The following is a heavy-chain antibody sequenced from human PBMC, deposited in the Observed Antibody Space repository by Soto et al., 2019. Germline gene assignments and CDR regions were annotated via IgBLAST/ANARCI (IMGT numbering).Heavy chain of an antibody. CDR3: ASYCSGGSCYSFSLRRGYYYYGMHV. V-gene: IGHV1-69*13. J-gene: IGHJ6*02. CDR1: GGTFSSYA. Sequence: SVKVSCKASGGTFSSYAISWVRQAPGQGLEWMGGIMPIFGTANYAQKFQGRVTITADESTSTAYMELSRLRSEDTAVYYCASYCSGGSCYSFSLRRGYYYYGMHVWGQGTTVTVSS. D-gene: IGHD2-15*01. CDR2: IMPIFGTA.